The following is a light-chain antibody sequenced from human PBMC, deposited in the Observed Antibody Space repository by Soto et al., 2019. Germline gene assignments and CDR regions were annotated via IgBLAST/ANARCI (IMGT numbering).Light chain of an antibody. V-gene: IGKV3-11*01. Sequence: EIVLTQSPATLSLSPGERATLSCRASQSVSSYLAWYQQKPGQAPRLLIYDASNRATGIPARFSGSGSGTDFPLTISNLEPEDFAVYYCQQRSNWRPRITFGQGTRLEIK. CDR1: QSVSSY. CDR2: DAS. CDR3: QQRSNWRPRIT. J-gene: IGKJ5*01.